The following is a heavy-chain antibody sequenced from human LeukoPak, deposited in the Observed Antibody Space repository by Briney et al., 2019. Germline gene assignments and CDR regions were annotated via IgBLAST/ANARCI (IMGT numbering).Heavy chain of an antibody. CDR3: ARAHQGERYYGSGSRKGAFDP. J-gene: IGHJ5*02. CDR1: GFTFSSYS. V-gene: IGHV3-48*04. Sequence: PGGSLRLSCAASGFTFSSYSMNWVRQAPGKGLEWVSYISSSSSTIYYADSVKGRFTISRDNAKNSLYLQMNSLRAEDTAVYYCARAHQGERYYGSGSRKGAFDPWGQGTLVTVSS. D-gene: IGHD3-10*01. CDR2: ISSSSSTI.